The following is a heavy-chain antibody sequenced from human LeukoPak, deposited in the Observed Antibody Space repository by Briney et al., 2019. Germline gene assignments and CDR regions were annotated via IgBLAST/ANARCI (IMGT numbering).Heavy chain of an antibody. D-gene: IGHD4-17*01. V-gene: IGHV4-59*01. Sequence: NPSETLSLTCTVSGGSISSYCWSWIRQPPGKGLEWIGYIYYSGGTNYNPSLKSRVTISVNTSKNQFSLKLSSVTAADTAVYYCARIPGGDYVGFDYWGQGTLVTVSS. CDR2: IYYSGGT. J-gene: IGHJ4*02. CDR3: ARIPGGDYVGFDY. CDR1: GGSISSYC.